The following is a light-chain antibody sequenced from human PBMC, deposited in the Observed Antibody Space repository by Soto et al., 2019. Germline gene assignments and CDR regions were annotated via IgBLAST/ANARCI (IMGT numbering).Light chain of an antibody. CDR3: QQYQDRPYT. CDR1: QSVSSL. CDR2: DTS. Sequence: EILMTKSPATLCVSPGEGATLSCIATQSVSSLLAWYQQRPRQAPKLLIYDTSTRATGIPARFSGSGSGTDFTLTISSLQSEDFAVYYCQQYQDRPYTFGPGTRLEIK. J-gene: IGKJ5*01. V-gene: IGKV3-15*01.